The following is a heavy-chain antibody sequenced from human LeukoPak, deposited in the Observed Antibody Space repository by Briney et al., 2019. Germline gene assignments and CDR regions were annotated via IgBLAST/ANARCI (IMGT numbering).Heavy chain of an antibody. CDR2: TYYRSKWYN. D-gene: IGHD5-18*01. J-gene: IGHJ5*02. V-gene: IGHV6-1*01. Sequence: SSQTLSLTCAISGDIVSSNSAAWNWIRQSPSRGLEWLGRTYYRSKWYNDYAVSVKSRIIVNPDTSKNQFSLQLNSVTPEDTAVYFCARYSHGVPPSWGQGTQVTVTS. CDR3: ARYSHGVPPS. CDR1: GDIVSSNSAA.